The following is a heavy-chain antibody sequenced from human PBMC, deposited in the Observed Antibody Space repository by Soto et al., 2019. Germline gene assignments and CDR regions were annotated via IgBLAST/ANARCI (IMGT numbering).Heavy chain of an antibody. Sequence: GGSLRLSCAASGFTFSSYAMHWVRQAPGKGLEWVAVISYDGSNKYYADSVKGRFTISRDNSKNTLYLQMNSLRAEDTAVYYCAGLQGGSGWPVNWFDPWGQGTLVTVSS. V-gene: IGHV3-30-3*01. CDR3: AGLQGGSGWPVNWFDP. CDR2: ISYDGSNK. D-gene: IGHD6-19*01. CDR1: GFTFSSYA. J-gene: IGHJ5*02.